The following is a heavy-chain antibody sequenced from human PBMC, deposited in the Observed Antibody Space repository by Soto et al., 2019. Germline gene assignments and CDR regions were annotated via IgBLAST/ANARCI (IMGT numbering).Heavy chain of an antibody. CDR1: GFTFSSYA. Sequence: QVQLVESGGGVVQPGRSLRLSCAASGFTFSSYAMHWVRQAPGKGLEWVAVISYDGSNKYYADSVKGRFTISRDNSKNTLYLQMNSLRAEDTAVYYCARMGGAAQDQKKDRSYYYYYGMDVWGQGATVTVSS. CDR2: ISYDGSNK. V-gene: IGHV3-30-3*01. D-gene: IGHD3-10*01. J-gene: IGHJ6*02. CDR3: ARMGGAAQDQKKDRSYYYYYGMDV.